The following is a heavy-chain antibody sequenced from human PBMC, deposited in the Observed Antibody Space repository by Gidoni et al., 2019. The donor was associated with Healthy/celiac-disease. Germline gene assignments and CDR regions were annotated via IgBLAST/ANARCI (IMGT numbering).Heavy chain of an antibody. CDR1: GGSFSGYY. Sequence: QVQLQQWGAGLLKPSETLSLTCAVYGGSFSGYYWSWIRQPPGKGLEWIGEINHSGSTNYNPSLKSRVTISVDTSKNQFSLKLSSVTAADTAVYYCARERNYYGSGSYYKPYNWFDPWGQGTLVTVSS. D-gene: IGHD3-10*01. J-gene: IGHJ5*02. CDR2: INHSGST. V-gene: IGHV4-34*01. CDR3: ARERNYYGSGSYYKPYNWFDP.